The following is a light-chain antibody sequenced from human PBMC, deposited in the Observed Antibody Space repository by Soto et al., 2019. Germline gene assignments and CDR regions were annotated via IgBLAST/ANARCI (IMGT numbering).Light chain of an antibody. J-gene: IGKJ1*01. CDR2: GAS. CDR1: RSVSSSY. CDR3: QQSGHSPWT. V-gene: IGKV3-20*01. Sequence: IVSTQSLGTLSLSPGDRATLSCRASRSVSSSYLAWYQQKPGQAPGLLIYGASSRATGIPARFSGSGSGTDFTLSISRLEPEDFAVYYCQQSGHSPWTFGQGTKGEIK.